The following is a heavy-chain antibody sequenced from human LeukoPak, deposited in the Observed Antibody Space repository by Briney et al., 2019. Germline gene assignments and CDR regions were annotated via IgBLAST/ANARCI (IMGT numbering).Heavy chain of an antibody. CDR3: AMYNFWSGYYGDY. J-gene: IGHJ4*02. V-gene: IGHV4-59*01. CDR2: VSYSGST. Sequence: SETLSLTCTVSGGSISSYYWSWIRQPPGKGLEWIGYVSYSGSTNYNPSLKSRVTISEDTSKNHFSLKLSSVTAADTAVYYFAMYNFWSGYYGDYWGQGTLVTVSS. CDR1: GGSISSYY. D-gene: IGHD3-3*01.